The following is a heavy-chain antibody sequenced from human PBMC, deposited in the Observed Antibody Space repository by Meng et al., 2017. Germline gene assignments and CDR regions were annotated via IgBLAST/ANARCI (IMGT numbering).Heavy chain of an antibody. CDR1: GYTFTSYA. V-gene: IGHV7-4-1*02. CDR3: ARLVAGTFGQLFDP. J-gene: IGHJ5*02. CDR2: INTNTGNP. Sequence: QVQRVQYVSEFQQPGASVKVSCNDSGYTFTSYAMNWVRQAPGQGLEWMGWINTNTGNPTYAQGFTGRFVFSLDTSVSTAYLQISSLKAEDTAVYYCARLVAGTFGQLFDPWGQGTLVTVSS. D-gene: IGHD2-15*01.